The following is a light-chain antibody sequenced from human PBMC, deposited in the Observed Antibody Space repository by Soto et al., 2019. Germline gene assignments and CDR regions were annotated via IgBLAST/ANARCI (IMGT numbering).Light chain of an antibody. Sequence: EIVMTQSPATLSVSPGERAARACGASQSVSSNLAWYQQKPGQAPRLLIYGASSRATGIPARFSGSGSGTEFTLIISSLQSEDSAVYYCQQYNSWLWTFGQGTKVDIK. V-gene: IGKV3-15*01. CDR1: QSVSSN. CDR2: GAS. J-gene: IGKJ1*01. CDR3: QQYNSWLWT.